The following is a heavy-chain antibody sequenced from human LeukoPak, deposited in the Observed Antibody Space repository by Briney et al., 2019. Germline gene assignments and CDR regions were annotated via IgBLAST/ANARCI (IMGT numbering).Heavy chain of an antibody. D-gene: IGHD3-9*01. Sequence: GGSLTLSCAASGFTFSTSAMNWVRQVPGNGLEWVSSIDWDSSHIYYAASVKGRFTISRDNGRNSVYLQMNSLRAEDTAVYYCARDPLRYLRMGNYDYWGQGTLVAVSS. CDR2: IDWDSSHI. CDR1: GFTFSTSA. V-gene: IGHV3-21*01. CDR3: ARDPLRYLRMGNYDY. J-gene: IGHJ4*02.